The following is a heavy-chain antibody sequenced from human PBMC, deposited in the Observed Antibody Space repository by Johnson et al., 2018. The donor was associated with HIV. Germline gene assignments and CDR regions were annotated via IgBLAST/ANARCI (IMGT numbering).Heavy chain of an antibody. CDR2: ISWHSGSI. Sequence: EVQLVESGGGLVQPGRSLRLSCAASGFTFDDYAMHWVRQAPGKGLEWVSGISWHSGSIGYADSVKGRFTISRDNAKNSLYLQMNSLRAEDTAVYYCARESRYSYGFGDDAFDVWGQGTMVTVSS. CDR1: GFTFDDYA. D-gene: IGHD5-18*01. V-gene: IGHV3-9*01. J-gene: IGHJ3*01. CDR3: ARESRYSYGFGDDAFDV.